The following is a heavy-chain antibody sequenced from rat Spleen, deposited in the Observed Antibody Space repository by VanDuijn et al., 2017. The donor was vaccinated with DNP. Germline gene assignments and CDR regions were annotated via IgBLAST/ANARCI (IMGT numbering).Heavy chain of an antibody. V-gene: IGHV5-22*01. J-gene: IGHJ2*01. CDR2: IGSPAYSP. CDR3: VRGNSGQGDY. CDR1: GFTFSAYY. Sequence: EVQLVEYGGGLVQPGRSLKLSCAASGFTFSAYYMAWVRQAPAKGLEWVAYIGSPAYSPYHGDSVKGRCTISREKAKSTLYLQMNRLRSEDMATEDCVRGNSGQGDYWGQGGMVTGAS. D-gene: IGHD4-3*01.